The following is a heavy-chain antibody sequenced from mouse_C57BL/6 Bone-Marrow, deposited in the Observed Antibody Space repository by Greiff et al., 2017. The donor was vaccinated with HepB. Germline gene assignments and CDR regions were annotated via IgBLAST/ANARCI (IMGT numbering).Heavy chain of an antibody. CDR2: ISDGGSYT. Sequence: EVQVVESGGGLVKPGGSLKLSCAASGFTFSSYAMSWVRQTPEKRLEWVATISDGGSYTYYPDNVKGRFTISRDNAKNNLYLQMSHLKSEDTAMYYCASSLYYGSRGCYFDYWGQGTTLTVSS. CDR1: GFTFSSYA. D-gene: IGHD1-1*01. CDR3: ASSLYYGSRGCYFDY. V-gene: IGHV5-4*01. J-gene: IGHJ2*01.